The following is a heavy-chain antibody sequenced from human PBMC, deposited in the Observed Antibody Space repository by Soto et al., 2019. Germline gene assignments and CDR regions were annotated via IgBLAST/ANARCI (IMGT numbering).Heavy chain of an antibody. CDR2: INHSGST. J-gene: IGHJ2*01. V-gene: IGHV4-34*01. D-gene: IGHD2-15*01. CDR3: AREHGGGSWYFDL. CDR1: GGSFSGYY. Sequence: QVQLQQWGAGLLKPSETLSLTCAVYGGSFSGYYWSWIRQPPGKGLEWIGEINHSGSTNYNPSLKSRVXXSXDXYKNQFSLKLSPVTAADTAVYYCAREHGGGSWYFDLWGRGTLVTVSS.